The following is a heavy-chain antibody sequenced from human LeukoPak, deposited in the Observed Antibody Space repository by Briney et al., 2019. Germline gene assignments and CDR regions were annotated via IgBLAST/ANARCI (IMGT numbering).Heavy chain of an antibody. CDR1: GGSISGYY. CDR2: INHSGST. Sequence: SETLSLTCTVSGGSISGYYWSWIRQPPGKGLEWIGEINHSGSTNYNPSLKSRVTISVDTSKNQFSLKLSSVTAADTAVYYCASLVGARNYWGQGTLVTVSS. CDR3: ASLVGARNY. D-gene: IGHD1-26*01. V-gene: IGHV4-34*01. J-gene: IGHJ4*02.